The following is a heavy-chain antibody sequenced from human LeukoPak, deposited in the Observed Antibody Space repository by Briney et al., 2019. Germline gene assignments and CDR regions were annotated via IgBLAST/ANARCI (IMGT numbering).Heavy chain of an antibody. CDR1: GGSISSGSYY. D-gene: IGHD1-26*01. CDR3: ASESIVGATNFDY. Sequence: PSQTLSLTCTVSGGSISSGSYYWSWIRQPAGKGLEWIGRIYTSGSTNYNPSLKSRVTISVDTSKNQFSLKLSSVTAADTAVYYCASESIVGATNFDYWGQGTLVTVSS. J-gene: IGHJ4*02. CDR2: IYTSGST. V-gene: IGHV4-61*02.